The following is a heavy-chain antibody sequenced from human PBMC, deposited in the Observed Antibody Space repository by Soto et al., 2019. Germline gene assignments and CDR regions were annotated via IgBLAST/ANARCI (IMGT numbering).Heavy chain of an antibody. CDR2: IYFTGTT. CDR1: GHSLSSGGYY. CDR3: ARDWGSSDWPN. Sequence: PSETLSLTCTVSGHSLSSGGYYWSWIRQHPGKGLEWVGYIYFTGTTLYNPSLKSRLAISVDTSKNQFSLKLTSVTAADTAVYYCARDWGSSDWPNWGQGVLVTVSS. J-gene: IGHJ4*02. D-gene: IGHD6-19*01. V-gene: IGHV4-31*03.